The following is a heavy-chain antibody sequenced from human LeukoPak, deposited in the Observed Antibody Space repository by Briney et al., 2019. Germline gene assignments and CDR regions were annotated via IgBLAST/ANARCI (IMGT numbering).Heavy chain of an antibody. Sequence: GGSLRLSCAASGFTFDDYGMSWVRQASGKGLEWVSGINWNGGSTGYADSVKGRFTISRDNAKNSLYLRMNSLGAEDTALYFCARDISYYYGSGSFSWGQGTLVTVSS. J-gene: IGHJ4*02. D-gene: IGHD3-10*01. CDR3: ARDISYYYGSGSFS. V-gene: IGHV3-20*04. CDR2: INWNGGST. CDR1: GFTFDDYG.